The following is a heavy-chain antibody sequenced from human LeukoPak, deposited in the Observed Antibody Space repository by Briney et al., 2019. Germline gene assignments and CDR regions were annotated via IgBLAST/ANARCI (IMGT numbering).Heavy chain of an antibody. Sequence: SETLSLTCAVYGGSFSGYYWSWIRQPPGKGLVWIGEINHSGSTNYNPSLKSRVTISVDTTKNQFSLKLSSVTAADTAVYYCARDRRLVGFDYWGQGTLVTVSS. CDR1: GGSFSGYY. J-gene: IGHJ4*02. D-gene: IGHD2-15*01. CDR3: ARDRRLVGFDY. CDR2: INHSGST. V-gene: IGHV4-34*01.